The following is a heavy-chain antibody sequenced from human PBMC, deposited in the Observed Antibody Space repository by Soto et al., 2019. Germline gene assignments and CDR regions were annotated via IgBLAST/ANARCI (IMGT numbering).Heavy chain of an antibody. Sequence: GASVKVSCKASGYTFTSYGISWVRQAPGQGLEWMGWIILYNGNANYAQKLQGRVTMTADKSTSTAYMELSSLRSEDTAVYYCASSFPDPRGPNWFDPRGQGTLVTVSS. J-gene: IGHJ5*02. V-gene: IGHV1-18*01. D-gene: IGHD3-16*02. CDR2: IILYNGNA. CDR3: ASSFPDPRGPNWFDP. CDR1: GYTFTSYG.